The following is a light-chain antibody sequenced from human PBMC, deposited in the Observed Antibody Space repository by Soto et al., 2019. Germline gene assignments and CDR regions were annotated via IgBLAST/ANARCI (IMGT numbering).Light chain of an antibody. Sequence: DIQLTQSPSFLSASVGDRVTITCRASQAISSSLAWYQHNPGKAPTLLIYAASTLQNGVPSSFSGSGSGTEFTLTISSLQPEEFATYYCQHLNDYRYTFGQGTKVEIK. CDR2: AAS. J-gene: IGKJ2*01. CDR3: QHLNDYRYT. V-gene: IGKV1-9*01. CDR1: QAISSS.